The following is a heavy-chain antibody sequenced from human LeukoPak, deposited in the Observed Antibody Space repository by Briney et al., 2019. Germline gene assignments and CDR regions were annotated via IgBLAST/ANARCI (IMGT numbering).Heavy chain of an antibody. Sequence: GRSLRLSCAASGFTFSSYAMHWVRQAPGKGLEWVAVISYDGSNKYYADSVKGRFTISRDNSKNTLYLQMNSLRAVDTAVYYCARDSPAGGNGYYYYGMDVWGQGTTVTVSS. CDR3: ARDSPAGGNGYYYYGMDV. CDR2: ISYDGSNK. V-gene: IGHV3-30-3*01. CDR1: GFTFSSYA. D-gene: IGHD4-23*01. J-gene: IGHJ6*02.